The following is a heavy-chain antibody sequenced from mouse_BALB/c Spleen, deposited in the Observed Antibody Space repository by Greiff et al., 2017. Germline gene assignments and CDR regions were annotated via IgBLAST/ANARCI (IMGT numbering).Heavy chain of an antibody. CDR1: SFNIKDYY. V-gene: IGHV14-1*02. Sequence: EVQLQQSGAELVRPGALVKLSCKASSFNIKDYYMHWVKQRPEQGLEWIGWIDPENGNTIYDPKFQGKASITADTSSNTAYLQLSSLTSEDTAVYYCAYYYGSSYDWYFDVWGAGTTVTVSS. CDR2: IDPENGNT. D-gene: IGHD1-1*01. J-gene: IGHJ1*01. CDR3: AYYYGSSYDWYFDV.